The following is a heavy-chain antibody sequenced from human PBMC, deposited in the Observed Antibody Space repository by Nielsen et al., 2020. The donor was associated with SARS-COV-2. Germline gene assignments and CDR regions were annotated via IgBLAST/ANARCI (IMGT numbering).Heavy chain of an antibody. Sequence: SETLSLTCTVSGGSISRYYWSWIRQSPALGLEWIGYVYYTGSTNYNPSLESRVTISEDTSKNQFSLTLTSVTAADTAIYYCARGGTYPFDNWGQGILVTVSS. CDR3: ARGGTYPFDN. V-gene: IGHV4-59*08. J-gene: IGHJ4*02. CDR1: GGSISRYY. CDR2: VYYTGST. D-gene: IGHD1-26*01.